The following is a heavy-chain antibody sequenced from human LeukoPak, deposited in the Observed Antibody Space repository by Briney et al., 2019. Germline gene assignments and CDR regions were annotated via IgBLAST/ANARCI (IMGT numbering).Heavy chain of an antibody. D-gene: IGHD2-2*01. CDR1: GFTFSSYA. CDR3: AKEGCSSTSCRLDWFDP. V-gene: IGHV3-23*01. J-gene: IGHJ5*02. CDR2: ISGSGGST. Sequence: PGGSLRLSCAASGFTFSSYAMSWVRQAPGKGLEWVSAISGSGGSTYYADSVKGRFTISRDNSKNTLYLQVNSLRAEDTAVYYCAKEGCSSTSCRLDWFDPWGQGTLVTVSS.